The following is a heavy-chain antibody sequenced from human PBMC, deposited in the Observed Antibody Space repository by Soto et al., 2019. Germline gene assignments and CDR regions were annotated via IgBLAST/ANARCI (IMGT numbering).Heavy chain of an antibody. D-gene: IGHD2-2*02. V-gene: IGHV3-30-3*01. CDR3: ARDRYRSSTSCYTMSP. J-gene: IGHJ5*02. CDR2: ISYDGSNK. Sequence: PGGSLRLFCAASGFTFSSYAMHWVRQAPGKGLEWVAVISYDGSNKYYADSVKGRFTISRDNSKNTLYLQMNSLRAEDTAVYYCARDRYRSSTSCYTMSPWGQGTPVTVSS. CDR1: GFTFSSYA.